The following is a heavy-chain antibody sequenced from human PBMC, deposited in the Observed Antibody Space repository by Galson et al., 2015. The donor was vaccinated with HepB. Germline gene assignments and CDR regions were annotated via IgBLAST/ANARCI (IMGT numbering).Heavy chain of an antibody. CDR3: TTVLLWFGELAKIDY. J-gene: IGHJ4*02. CDR1: GFTFSSYA. D-gene: IGHD3-10*01. CDR2: ISDSGGSK. Sequence: SLRLSCAASGFTFSSYAMRWVRQAPGKGLEWVSGISDSGGSKYYADSVKGRFTISRDDSKNTLYLQMNSLKTEDTAVYYCTTVLLWFGELAKIDYWGQGTLVTVSS. V-gene: IGHV3-23*01.